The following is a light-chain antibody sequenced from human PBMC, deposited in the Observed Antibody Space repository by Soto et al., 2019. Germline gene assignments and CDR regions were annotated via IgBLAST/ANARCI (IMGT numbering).Light chain of an antibody. J-gene: IGLJ3*02. Sequence: QSALTQPPSASGATGQSVPISCTGTNSDISGHNYVAWYQQHPGKVPKLLLYEVHRRPSGVPDRFSGSKSGNTASLTVSGLQSEDEADYYCSSYAGSALFGGGTKLTVL. CDR3: SSYAGSAL. V-gene: IGLV2-8*01. CDR1: NSDISGHNY. CDR2: EVH.